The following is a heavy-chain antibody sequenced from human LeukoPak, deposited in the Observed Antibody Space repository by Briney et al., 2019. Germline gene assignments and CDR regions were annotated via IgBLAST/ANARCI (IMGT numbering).Heavy chain of an antibody. CDR1: GSTFSSYG. J-gene: IGHJ4*02. Sequence: PGGSLRLSCAASGSTFSSYGMSWVRQAPGKGLEWVSAISGSGGSTYYADSVKGRFTISRHNSKNTLYLQMNSLRAEDTAVYYCAKMSGGNSGYSNYWGQGTLVTVSS. CDR2: ISGSGGST. CDR3: AKMSGGNSGYSNY. V-gene: IGHV3-23*01. D-gene: IGHD4-23*01.